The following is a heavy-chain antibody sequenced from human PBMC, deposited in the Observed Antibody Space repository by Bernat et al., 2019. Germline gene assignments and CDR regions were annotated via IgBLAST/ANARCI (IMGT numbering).Heavy chain of an antibody. J-gene: IGHJ4*02. V-gene: IGHV3-74*01. CDR2: INTDGTTT. Sequence: EVQLAESGGGLVQPGGSLRLSCAASGFTFSQYWMDWVRQAPGKGPVWVSRINTDGTTTNYADSVKGRFTMSRDNAKNLIYLQMNSLRAEDTAVYYCVRDPNRKLDYWGQGTQVTVSP. D-gene: IGHD1-1*01. CDR1: GFTFSQYW. CDR3: VRDPNRKLDY.